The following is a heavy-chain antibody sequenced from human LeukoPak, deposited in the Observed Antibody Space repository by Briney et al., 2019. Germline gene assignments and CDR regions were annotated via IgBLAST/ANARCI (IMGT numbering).Heavy chain of an antibody. CDR2: IYYSGST. V-gene: IGHV4-59*01. D-gene: IGHD6-13*01. J-gene: IGHJ5*02. CDR1: GGSISSYY. Sequence: PSETLSLTCAVSGGSISSYYWSWVRQPPGRGLEWVGYIYYSGSTNYNPSLMSRVTISVDTSKNQFSLKLSPVTAADTAVYYCARYSYSSRWTGRAAWFDPWGQGTLVTVSS. CDR3: ARYSYSSRWTGRAAWFDP.